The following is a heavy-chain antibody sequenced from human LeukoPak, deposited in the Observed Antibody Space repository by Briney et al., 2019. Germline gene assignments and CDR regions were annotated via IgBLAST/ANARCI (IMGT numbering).Heavy chain of an antibody. J-gene: IGHJ4*02. V-gene: IGHV3-30*02. CDR2: IQDDGRNK. CDR1: EFTFSDYG. Sequence: GGSLRLSCAASEFTFSDYGMHWVRLAPGKGLEWVAFIQDDGRNKYYADSVKGRFTISRDNSKNTLYLQMNSLRAEDTAVYYCAKSWGNYFDYWGQGTLVTVSS. D-gene: IGHD3-16*01. CDR3: AKSWGNYFDY.